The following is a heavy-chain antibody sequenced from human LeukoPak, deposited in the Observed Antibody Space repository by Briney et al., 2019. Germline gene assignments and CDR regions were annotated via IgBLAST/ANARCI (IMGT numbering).Heavy chain of an antibody. Sequence: PGGSLRLSCAASGFTVSSTYMTWVRQAPGKGLEWVSIIYSGGTTYYADSVKGRFTISRDNSKNTLYLQMNSLRAEDTAVYYCARESGTYLRWGQGTLVTVSS. V-gene: IGHV3-53*01. D-gene: IGHD1-26*01. J-gene: IGHJ4*02. CDR1: GFTVSSTY. CDR2: IYSGGTT. CDR3: ARESGTYLR.